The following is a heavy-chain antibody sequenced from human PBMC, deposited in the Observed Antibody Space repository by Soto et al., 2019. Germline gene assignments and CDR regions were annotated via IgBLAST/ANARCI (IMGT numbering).Heavy chain of an antibody. CDR3: TRDLADGNGDY. Sequence: QVQLVQSGAEVKKPGASVKVSCKASGYTFTSYGISWVRQAPGQGLEWMGWISAYNGNTNYAQKLQGRVTMTTDTTTSTGYMELWSLRSDDTAVWYVTRDLADGNGDYWGQGTLVTVSS. J-gene: IGHJ4*02. CDR1: GYTFTSYG. D-gene: IGHD6-13*01. V-gene: IGHV1-18*01. CDR2: ISAYNGNT.